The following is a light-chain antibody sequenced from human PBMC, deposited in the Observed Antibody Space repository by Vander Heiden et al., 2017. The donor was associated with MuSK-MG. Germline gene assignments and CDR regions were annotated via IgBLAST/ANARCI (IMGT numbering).Light chain of an antibody. V-gene: IGKV3-15*01. CDR3: QQDNDWPWT. CDR2: GAF. CDR1: QSVSTN. Sequence: ELVMTQSPATLSVSPGERATLSCRASQSVSTNLAWYQHRPGQTPRLLIYGAFTRATGVAGRFSGSASGTDFTLTISSLQSEDFALYYCQQDNDWPWTFGQGTKVEIK. J-gene: IGKJ1*01.